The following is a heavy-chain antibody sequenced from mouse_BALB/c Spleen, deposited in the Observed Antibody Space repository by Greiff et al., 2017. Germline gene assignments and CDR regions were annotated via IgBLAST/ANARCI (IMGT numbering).Heavy chain of an antibody. CDR3: ARPYGNYYYYAMDY. D-gene: IGHD2-10*02. V-gene: IGHV5-6-5*01. Sequence: EVKLVESGGGLVKPGGSLKLSCAASGFTFSSYAMSWVRQTPEMRLEWVASISSGGSTYYPDSVKGRFTISRDNARNILYLQMSSLRSEDTAMYYCARPYGNYYYYAMDYWGQGTSVTVSS. CDR1: GFTFSSYA. J-gene: IGHJ4*01. CDR2: ISSGGST.